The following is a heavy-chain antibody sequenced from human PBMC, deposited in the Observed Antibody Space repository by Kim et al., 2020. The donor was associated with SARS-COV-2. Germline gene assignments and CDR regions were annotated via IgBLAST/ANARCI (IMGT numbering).Heavy chain of an antibody. CDR2: TA. V-gene: IGHV3-72*01. J-gene: IGHJ4*02. CDR3: ARDLGSAASY. D-gene: IGHD2-2*01. Sequence: TAEYAASVRGRFTISRDDSENSLYLRMNSLTTEDTAVYFCARDLGSAASYWGQGTLVTVSS.